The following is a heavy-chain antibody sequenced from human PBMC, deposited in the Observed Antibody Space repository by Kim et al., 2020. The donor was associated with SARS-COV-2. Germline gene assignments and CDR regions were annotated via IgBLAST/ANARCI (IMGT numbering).Heavy chain of an antibody. J-gene: IGHJ5*02. Sequence: ASVKVSCKASGYTFTGYYMHWVRQAPGQGLEWMGRINPNSGGTNYAQKFQGRVTMTRDTSISTAYMELSRLRSDDTAVYYCARDPPLYGDPRWFDPCGQGTLVTVSS. CDR3: ARDPPLYGDPRWFDP. CDR1: GYTFTGYY. CDR2: INPNSGGT. V-gene: IGHV1-2*06. D-gene: IGHD4-17*01.